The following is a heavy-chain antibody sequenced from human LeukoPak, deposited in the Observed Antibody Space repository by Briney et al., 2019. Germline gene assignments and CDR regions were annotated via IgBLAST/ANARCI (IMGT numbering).Heavy chain of an antibody. V-gene: IGHV3-7*04. D-gene: IGHD3-10*01. J-gene: IGHJ4*02. CDR1: GFTFNSYW. CDR2: IKQDGSEK. CDR3: ARGAQLFES. Sequence: GGSLRLSCAVSGFTFNSYWMTWVRQAPGKGLEWVANIKQDGSEKYYVDSVKGRFTISRDNAKNSLYLQMNSLRAEDTAVYYCARGAQLFESWGQGTLVTVSS.